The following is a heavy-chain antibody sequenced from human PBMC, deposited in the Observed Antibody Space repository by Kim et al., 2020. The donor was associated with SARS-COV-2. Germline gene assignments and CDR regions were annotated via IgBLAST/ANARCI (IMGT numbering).Heavy chain of an antibody. CDR3: ARLDYYDSSGSTDAFDI. D-gene: IGHD3-22*01. J-gene: IGHJ3*02. Sequence: RSRVTISVATSKNQFSLKLSSVTAADTAVYYCARLDYYDSSGSTDAFDIWGQGTMVTVSS. V-gene: IGHV4-59*08.